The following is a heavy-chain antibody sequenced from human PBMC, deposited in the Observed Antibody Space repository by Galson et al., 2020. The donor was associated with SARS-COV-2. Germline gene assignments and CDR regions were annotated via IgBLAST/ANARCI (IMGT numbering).Heavy chain of an antibody. CDR3: ARGRYSSGWYGGKYYFDY. J-gene: IGHJ4*02. V-gene: IGHV4-34*01. Sequence: SETLSLTCAVYGGSFSGYYWSWIRQPPGKGLEWIGEINHSGSTNYNPSLKSRVTISVDTSKNQFSLKLSSVTAADTAVYYCARGRYSSGWYGGKYYFDYWGQGTLVTVSS. CDR2: INHSGST. CDR1: GGSFSGYY. D-gene: IGHD6-19*01.